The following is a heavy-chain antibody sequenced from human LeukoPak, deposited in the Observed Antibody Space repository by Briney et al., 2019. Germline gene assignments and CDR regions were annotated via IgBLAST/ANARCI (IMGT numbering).Heavy chain of an antibody. V-gene: IGHV3-23*01. Sequence: GGSLRLSCAASGFTFSSYAMSWVRQAPGKGLEWVSAISGSGGSTYYADSVKGRFTISRDNSKNTLYLQMNSLRAEDTAVYYCAKAVRWMVRENWFDPWGQGTLVTVSS. J-gene: IGHJ5*02. CDR3: AKAVRWMVRENWFDP. CDR2: ISGSGGST. D-gene: IGHD3-10*01. CDR1: GFTFSSYA.